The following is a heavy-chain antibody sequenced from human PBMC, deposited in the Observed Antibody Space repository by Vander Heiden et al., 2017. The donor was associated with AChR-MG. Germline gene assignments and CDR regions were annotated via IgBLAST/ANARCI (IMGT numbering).Heavy chain of an antibody. Sequence: QVQLVQSGAEVKKPGASVKVSCRASGYTFPGYYMHWVRQAPGQGLEWMGWINPNSGGTNDAQKLQGRVTMTRDTSISTAYMELSRLRSDDTAVYYCARPVRGYSGYDLDYWGQGTLVTVSS. CDR3: ARPVRGYSGYDLDY. CDR1: GYTFPGYY. V-gene: IGHV1-2*02. J-gene: IGHJ4*02. D-gene: IGHD5-12*01. CDR2: INPNSGGT.